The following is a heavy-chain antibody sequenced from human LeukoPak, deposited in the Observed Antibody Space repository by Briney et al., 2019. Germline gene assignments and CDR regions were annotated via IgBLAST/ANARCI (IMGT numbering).Heavy chain of an antibody. Sequence: GGSLRLSCAASGFTFSSYGMHWVRQAPGKGLEWVAVIWYDGSNKYYADSVKGRFTISRDNSKNTLYLQMNSLRAEDTAVYYCATVKYYYDSSGSLDAFDIWGQGTMVTVSS. CDR3: ATVKYYYDSSGSLDAFDI. CDR2: IWYDGSNK. D-gene: IGHD3-22*01. V-gene: IGHV3-33*01. J-gene: IGHJ3*02. CDR1: GFTFSSYG.